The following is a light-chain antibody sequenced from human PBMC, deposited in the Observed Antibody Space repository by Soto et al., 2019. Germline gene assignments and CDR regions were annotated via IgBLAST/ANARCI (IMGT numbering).Light chain of an antibody. CDR2: AAS. J-gene: IGKJ1*01. Sequence: ASQSISTYVNWYQQKPAKVPQLLIYAASSLQNGVPDRFSGSGSGTDFTLTISSLKSEDVEVYYCQQYYTNSWSFGQGTKVDI. CDR1: QSISTY. V-gene: IGKV1-39*02. CDR3: QQYYTNSWS.